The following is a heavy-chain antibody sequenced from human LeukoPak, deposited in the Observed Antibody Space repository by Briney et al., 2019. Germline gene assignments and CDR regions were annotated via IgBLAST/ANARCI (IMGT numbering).Heavy chain of an antibody. CDR3: ARGRETQWLVPFNYYYYYMDV. CDR2: MNPNSGNT. CDR1: GYTFTSYD. Sequence: GASVKVSCKASGYTFTSYDINWVRRATGQGLEWMGWMNPNSGNTGYAQKFQGRVTITRNTSISTAYMELSSLRSEDTAVYYCARGRETQWLVPFNYYYYYMDVWGKGTTVTVSS. J-gene: IGHJ6*03. D-gene: IGHD6-19*01. V-gene: IGHV1-8*03.